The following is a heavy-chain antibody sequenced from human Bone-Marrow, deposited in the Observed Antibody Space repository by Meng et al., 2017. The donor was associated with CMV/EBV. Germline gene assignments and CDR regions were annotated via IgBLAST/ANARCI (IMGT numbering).Heavy chain of an antibody. CDR1: GGSFSGYY. D-gene: IGHD6-13*01. Sequence: GQLKQCGAGLLKPSGPLSLTCAADGGSFSGYYWSWIRQPPGKGLEWIGEINHSGSTNYNPSLKSRVTISVDTSKNQFSLKLSSVTAADTAVYYCARGRTAAGATTTTFDYWGQGTLVTVSS. J-gene: IGHJ4*02. CDR2: INHSGST. V-gene: IGHV4-34*01. CDR3: ARGRTAAGATTTTFDY.